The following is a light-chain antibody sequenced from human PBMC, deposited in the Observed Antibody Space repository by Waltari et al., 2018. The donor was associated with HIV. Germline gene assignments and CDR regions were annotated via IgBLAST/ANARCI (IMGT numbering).Light chain of an antibody. CDR1: SANIGSNT. Sequence: QSVLTQPPSASGTPGQRVTISCSGSSANIGSNTVNWYQQLPGTAPKLLMFSNNLRPSGVPDRCSGSKSGTSASLAISGLQSEDEADYYCGAWDDSLNGRVFGTGTKVTVL. CDR3: GAWDDSLNGRV. J-gene: IGLJ1*01. V-gene: IGLV1-44*01. CDR2: SNN.